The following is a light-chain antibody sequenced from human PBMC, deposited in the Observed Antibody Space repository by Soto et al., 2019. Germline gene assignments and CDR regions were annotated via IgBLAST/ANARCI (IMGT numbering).Light chain of an antibody. CDR2: LEGSGSY. V-gene: IGLV4-60*03. J-gene: IGLJ2*01. CDR3: ETWDSNTRV. CDR1: SGHNNYI. Sequence: QSVLTQSSSASASLGSSVKLTCTLSSGHNNYIIAWHQQQPGKAPRYLMKLEGSGSYNKGSGVPDRFSGSSSGADRYLTISYLQSEDEADYYCETWDSNTRVFGGGTKVTVL.